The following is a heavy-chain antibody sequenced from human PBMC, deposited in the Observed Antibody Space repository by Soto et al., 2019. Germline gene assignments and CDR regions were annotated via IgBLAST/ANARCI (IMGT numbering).Heavy chain of an antibody. V-gene: IGHV1-3*01. CDR1: GYTFTSYA. CDR3: ARTSDVLRYFAWDPPIRGEDYFAY. Sequence: APVKVDCTTSGYTFTSYARHWVRQTPGQRLEWMGWINAGNGNTKYSQKFQGRVTITRDTSASTAYMELSSLRSEDTAVYYCARTSDVLRYFAWDPPIRGEDYFAYWGQGTLVPVSS. J-gene: IGHJ4*02. CDR2: INAGNGNT. D-gene: IGHD3-9*01.